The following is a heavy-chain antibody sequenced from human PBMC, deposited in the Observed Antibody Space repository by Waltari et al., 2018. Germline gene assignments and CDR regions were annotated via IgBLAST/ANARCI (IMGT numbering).Heavy chain of an antibody. CDR3: ARTYQSGSYSDY. J-gene: IGHJ4*02. CDR2: INTRNGGT. V-gene: IGHV1-2*02. D-gene: IGHD1-26*01. Sequence: QVQLVQSGAEVKKPGASVKVSCKTSGYPFTSYYMHWVRQAPGQGLEWRGWINTRNGGTNYAQKDQGRVTMTRDTSSSTAYMELSRLISNDTAVYYCARTYQSGSYSDYWGQGTPVTVSS. CDR1: GYPFTSYY.